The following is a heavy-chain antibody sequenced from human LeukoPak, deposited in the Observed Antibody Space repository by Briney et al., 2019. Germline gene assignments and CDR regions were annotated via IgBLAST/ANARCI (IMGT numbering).Heavy chain of an antibody. CDR1: GFTFSSYG. V-gene: IGHV3-30*18. CDR3: AKVNYDSSGYFNWFDP. D-gene: IGHD3-22*01. J-gene: IGHJ5*02. Sequence: GGSLRPSCAASGFTFSSYGMHWVRQAPGKGLEWVAVISYDGSNKYYADSVKGRFTISRDNSKNTLYLQMNSLRAEDTAVYYCAKVNYDSSGYFNWFDPWGQGTLVTVSS. CDR2: ISYDGSNK.